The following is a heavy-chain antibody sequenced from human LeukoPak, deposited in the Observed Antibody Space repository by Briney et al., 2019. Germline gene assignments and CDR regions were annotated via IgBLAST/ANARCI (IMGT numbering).Heavy chain of an antibody. CDR3: ARDCSSTSCYGDPLDY. Sequence: SETLSLTCTVSGGSISSSSYYWGWIRQPPGKGLEWIGSVYYSGSTYYNPSLKSRVTISVDTSKNQFSLKLSSVTAADTAVYYCARDCSSTSCYGDPLDYWGQGTLVTVSS. J-gene: IGHJ4*02. CDR1: GGSISSSSYY. CDR2: VYYSGST. D-gene: IGHD2-2*01. V-gene: IGHV4-39*07.